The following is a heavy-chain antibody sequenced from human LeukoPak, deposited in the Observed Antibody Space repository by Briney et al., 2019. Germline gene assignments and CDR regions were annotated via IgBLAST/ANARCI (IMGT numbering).Heavy chain of an antibody. Sequence: SETLSLTCTVSGDSISSYNYFWGWIRQPPGKGLEWIGSIYCRGNTYYNPSLKSRVTISVDASKNQCSLRLSSVTAADTAVYFCGRYDHPVITPIDSWGQGTLVTVSS. D-gene: IGHD3-3*01. J-gene: IGHJ4*02. CDR3: GRYDHPVITPIDS. CDR2: IYCRGNT. CDR1: GDSISSYNYF. V-gene: IGHV4-39*01.